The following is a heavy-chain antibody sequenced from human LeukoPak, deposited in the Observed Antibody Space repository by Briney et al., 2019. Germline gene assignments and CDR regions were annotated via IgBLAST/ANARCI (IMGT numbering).Heavy chain of an antibody. D-gene: IGHD2-2*01. CDR1: GGSFSGYY. Sequence: NPSETLSLTCAVYGGSFSGYYWSWIRQPPGKGLEWIGEINHSGSTNYNPSLKSRVTISVDTSKNQFSLKLSSVTAADTAVYYCARVGYCSSTSCSIRGAFDYWGQGTLVTVSS. J-gene: IGHJ4*02. CDR2: INHSGST. CDR3: ARVGYCSSTSCSIRGAFDY. V-gene: IGHV4-34*01.